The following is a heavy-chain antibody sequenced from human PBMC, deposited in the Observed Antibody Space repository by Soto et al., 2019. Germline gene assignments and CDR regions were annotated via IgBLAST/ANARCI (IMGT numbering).Heavy chain of an antibody. CDR2: ISGSGDST. J-gene: IGHJ4*02. CDR3: ARRGSGSYYDY. D-gene: IGHD1-26*01. Sequence: GGSLRLSCAASGFTFSSYAMRWVRQAPGKGLEWVSAISGSGDSTYYADSVKGRFTISRDNSKNTVYLQMNSLRGEDTAVYYCARRGSGSYYDYWGQGTLVTVSS. V-gene: IGHV3-23*01. CDR1: GFTFSSYA.